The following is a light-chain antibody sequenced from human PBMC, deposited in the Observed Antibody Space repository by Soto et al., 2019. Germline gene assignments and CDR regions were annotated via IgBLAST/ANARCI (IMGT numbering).Light chain of an antibody. V-gene: IGKV1-6*01. CDR3: LQKYFYPFT. Sequence: AINMTQSPSSLSASIGDRVTITCRASQGIRNDLDWFQQKPGKAPKLLIYAASNLQSGVPARFSGSGSGTDFTLTISSLQPEDFATYYCLQKYFYPFTFGPGTKVDI. CDR1: QGIRND. CDR2: AAS. J-gene: IGKJ3*01.